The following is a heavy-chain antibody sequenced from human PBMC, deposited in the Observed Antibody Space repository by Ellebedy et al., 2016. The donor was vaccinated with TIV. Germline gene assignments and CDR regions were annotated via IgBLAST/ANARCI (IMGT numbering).Heavy chain of an antibody. D-gene: IGHD2-2*01. CDR1: GGSISSNNW. CDR3: ARDFCSSTSCLNYFDY. V-gene: IGHV4-4*02. Sequence: MPGGSLRLSCAVSGGSISSNNWWNWVRQPPGKGLEWIGEIDHIGTTNYNPSLKSRVTISVDKSKKQFSLMLNSVTASDTAVYYCARDFCSSTSCLNYFDYWGQGALVTVSS. CDR2: IDHIGTT. J-gene: IGHJ4*02.